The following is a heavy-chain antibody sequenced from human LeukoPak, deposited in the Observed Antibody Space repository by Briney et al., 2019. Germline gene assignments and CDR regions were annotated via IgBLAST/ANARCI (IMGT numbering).Heavy chain of an antibody. D-gene: IGHD6-13*01. J-gene: IGHJ5*02. CDR3: ARVLAAAGNNWFDP. V-gene: IGHV4-59*12. Sequence: SETLSLTCTVSGDSMSDYFWTWIRQPPGKGMEWIAYIYYTGNTYFNPSLKSRVTISVDTSKNQFSLKLSSVTAADTAVYYCARVLAAAGNNWFDPWGQGTLVTVSS. CDR2: IYYTGNT. CDR1: GDSMSDYF.